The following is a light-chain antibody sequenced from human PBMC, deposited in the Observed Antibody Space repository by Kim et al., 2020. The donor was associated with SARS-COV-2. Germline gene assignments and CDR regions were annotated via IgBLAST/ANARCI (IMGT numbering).Light chain of an antibody. V-gene: IGKV3-20*01. J-gene: IGKJ5*01. CDR3: QEFGGGSPSIT. CDR2: GTS. CDR1: QTVESSK. Sequence: GDRATLAERDSQTVESSKLGWYQQKRGQPPRLLIYGTSSRATAVPNRFSGSGSGTDFSLPVSRLEPEDSAVYHCQEFGGGSPSITFGQGTRLEIK.